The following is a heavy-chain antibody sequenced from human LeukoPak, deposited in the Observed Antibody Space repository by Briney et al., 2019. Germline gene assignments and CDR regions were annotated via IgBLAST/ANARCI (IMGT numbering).Heavy chain of an antibody. J-gene: IGHJ2*01. CDR1: GGSFSGYY. V-gene: IGHV4-34*01. Sequence: SETLSLTCAVYGGSFSGYYWSWIRQPPGKGLEWIGEINHSGSTNYNPSLKSRVTISVDTSKNQFSLKLSSVTAADTAVYFCARVSWYFDLWGRGTLVTVSS. CDR2: INHSGST. CDR3: ARVSWYFDL.